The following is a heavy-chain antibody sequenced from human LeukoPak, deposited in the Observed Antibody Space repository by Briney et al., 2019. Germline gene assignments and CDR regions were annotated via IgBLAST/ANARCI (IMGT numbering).Heavy chain of an antibody. D-gene: IGHD6-6*01. CDR3: ARVLGASIAARRDNWFDP. CDR2: INTNTGNP. V-gene: IGHV7-4-1*02. Sequence: ASVTVSCKASGYTFTSYAMNWVRQAPGQGLEWMGWINTNTGNPTYAQGFTGRFVFSLDTSVSTAYLQISSLKAEDTAVYYCARVLGASIAARRDNWFDPWGQGTLVTVSS. CDR1: GYTFTSYA. J-gene: IGHJ5*02.